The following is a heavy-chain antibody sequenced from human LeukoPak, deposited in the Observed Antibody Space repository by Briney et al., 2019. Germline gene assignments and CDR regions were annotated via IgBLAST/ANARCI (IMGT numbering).Heavy chain of an antibody. J-gene: IGHJ4*02. V-gene: IGHV4-34*01. D-gene: IGHD3-10*01. CDR1: GGSFSGYY. CDR3: AKRASGSGTSLYYFDY. CDR2: INHSGST. Sequence: SETLSLTCAVYGGSFSGYYWSWIRQPPGKGLEWIGEINHSGSTNYNPSLKSRVTISVDTSKNQFSLKLSSVTAADTAVYYCAKRASGSGTSLYYFDYWGQGTLVTVSS.